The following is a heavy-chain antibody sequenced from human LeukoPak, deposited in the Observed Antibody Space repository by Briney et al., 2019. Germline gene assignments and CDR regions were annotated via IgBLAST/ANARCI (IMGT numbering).Heavy chain of an antibody. CDR1: GGSISSYY. CDR2: IYYSGST. CDR3: ARATSSGWIFDY. D-gene: IGHD6-19*01. V-gene: IGHV4-59*01. Sequence: PSETLSLTCTVSGGSISSYYWSWIRQPPGKGLEWIGYIYYSGSTNYNPSLKSRVTISVDTSKNQFSLKLSSVTAADTAVYYCARATSSGWIFDYWGQGTPVTVSS. J-gene: IGHJ4*02.